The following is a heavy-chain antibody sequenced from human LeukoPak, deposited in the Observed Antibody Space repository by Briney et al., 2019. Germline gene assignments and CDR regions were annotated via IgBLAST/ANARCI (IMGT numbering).Heavy chain of an antibody. CDR2: ISGTGGST. V-gene: IGHV3-23*01. Sequence: GGSLRLSCAASGFTFSTYAMTWVRQAPGKGLEWVSLISGTGGSTYYADSVKGRFTISRDNSKNTLYLQMNSLRVEDTAVYYCAKAMGGYYDSSACETEAQWGQGTLVTVSS. CDR1: GFTFSTYA. J-gene: IGHJ4*02. CDR3: AKAMGGYYDSSACETEAQ. D-gene: IGHD3-22*01.